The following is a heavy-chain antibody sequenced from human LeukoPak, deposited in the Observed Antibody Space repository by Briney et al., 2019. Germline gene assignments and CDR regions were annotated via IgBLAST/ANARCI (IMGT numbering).Heavy chain of an antibody. J-gene: IGHJ3*02. Sequence: GGSLRLSCAASGFTFSDYYMSWIRQAPGKGLEWVSYITSSGSTIYYADSMKGRLTISRDNAKNSLYLQMNSLRAEDTAVYYCARQWQVAFDIWGQGTMVTVSS. CDR1: GFTFSDYY. CDR2: ITSSGSTI. V-gene: IGHV3-11*01. D-gene: IGHD6-19*01. CDR3: ARQWQVAFDI.